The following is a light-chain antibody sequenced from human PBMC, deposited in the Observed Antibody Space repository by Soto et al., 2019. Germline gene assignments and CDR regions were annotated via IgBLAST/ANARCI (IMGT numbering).Light chain of an antibody. V-gene: IGKV1-33*01. J-gene: IGKJ2*01. CDR3: QQYGSLPYI. CDR2: AAS. Sequence: DIQMTQSPSSLSASVGDRVTITCQASQDISNHLNWYQLQPGEAPKLLIYAASNLETGVPSRFSGGGSGTDSTFTISSLQPEDIAIYYCQQYGSLPYIFGQGTKLEIK. CDR1: QDISNH.